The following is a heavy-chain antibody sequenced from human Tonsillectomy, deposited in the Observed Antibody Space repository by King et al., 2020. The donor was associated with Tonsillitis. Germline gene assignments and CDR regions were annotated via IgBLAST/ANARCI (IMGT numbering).Heavy chain of an antibody. CDR2: IYYSGGT. Sequence: LQLQESGPGLVKPSETLSLTCTVSGGSISSYYWSWIRQPPGKGLEWIGYIYYSGGTNYNPSLKSRVTISVDTSRNQFSLKLSAVTAADTAVYYCVRDTLVFGGYYMDVWGKGTTVTVSS. J-gene: IGHJ6*03. D-gene: IGHD3-3*01. V-gene: IGHV4-59*01. CDR1: GGSISSYY. CDR3: VRDTLVFGGYYMDV.